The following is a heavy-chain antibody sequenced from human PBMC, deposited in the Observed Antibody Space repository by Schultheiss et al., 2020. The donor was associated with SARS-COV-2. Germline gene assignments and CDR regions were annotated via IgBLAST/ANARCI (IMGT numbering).Heavy chain of an antibody. CDR2: IYYSGST. CDR3: ARGLSYYYDSSGYTDAFDI. J-gene: IGHJ3*02. CDR1: GGSISSGGYY. Sequence: SETLSLTCTVSGGSISSGGYYWSWIRQHPGKGLEWIGYIYYSGSTNYNPSLKSRVTISVDTSKNQFSLKLSSVTAADTAVYYCARGLSYYYDSSGYTDAFDIWGQGTMVTVSS. V-gene: IGHV4-31*03. D-gene: IGHD3-22*01.